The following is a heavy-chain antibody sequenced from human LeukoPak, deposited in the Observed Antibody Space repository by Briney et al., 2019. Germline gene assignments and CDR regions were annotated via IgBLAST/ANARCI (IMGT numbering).Heavy chain of an antibody. CDR3: ARDHDFWSVTDY. CDR1: GFTFSSNN. J-gene: IGHJ4*02. CDR2: ISSSSSYI. D-gene: IGHD3-3*01. Sequence: KPGGSLRLSCAASGFTFSSNNMNWVRQGPGKGLEWVSSISSSSSYIYYADSVKGRFTISRDNAKNSLYLQMNSLRAEDTAVYYCARDHDFWSVTDYWGQGTLVTLSS. V-gene: IGHV3-21*01.